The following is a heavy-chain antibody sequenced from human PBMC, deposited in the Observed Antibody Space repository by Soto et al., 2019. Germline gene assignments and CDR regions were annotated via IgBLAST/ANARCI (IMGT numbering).Heavy chain of an antibody. D-gene: IGHD2-15*01. V-gene: IGHV4-4*02. CDR3: ARAGRGYCSGGSCYSGLYGMDV. J-gene: IGHJ6*02. Sequence: PSETLSLTCAVSGGSTSSSNWWNWVRQPPGKGLEWIGQIYHSGSTNYNPSLNSRVTISVDKSKNQFSLKLSSVTAADTAVYYCARAGRGYCSGGSCYSGLYGMDVWGQGTTVTVSS. CDR1: GGSTSSSNW. CDR2: IYHSGST.